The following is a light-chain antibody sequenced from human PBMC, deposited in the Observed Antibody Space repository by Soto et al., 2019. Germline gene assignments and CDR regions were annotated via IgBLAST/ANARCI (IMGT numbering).Light chain of an antibody. CDR2: AAS. Sequence: DIQMTQSPSSLSASVGDRVTITCRPSQSIDNFLNWYQQKPGKAPNLLIYAASSLQSGVSSRFSGSGSGTDFTLTISSLHPEDSATYYCQQSFRPPYTFGQGTKVEIK. CDR3: QQSFRPPYT. J-gene: IGKJ2*01. V-gene: IGKV1-39*01. CDR1: QSIDNF.